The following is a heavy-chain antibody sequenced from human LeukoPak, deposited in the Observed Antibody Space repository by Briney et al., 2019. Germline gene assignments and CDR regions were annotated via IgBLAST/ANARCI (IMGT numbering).Heavy chain of an antibody. V-gene: IGHV1-69*04. CDR2: IIPILGIA. CDR3: ARDYYDSSGYYPYYFDY. CDR1: GGTFSSYA. Sequence: SVKVSCKASGGTFSSYAISWVRQAPGQGLEWMGRIIPILGIANYAQKFQGRVTITADKSTSTAYMELSSLRSEDTAVYYCARDYYDSSGYYPYYFDYWGQGTLVTVSS. J-gene: IGHJ4*02. D-gene: IGHD3-22*01.